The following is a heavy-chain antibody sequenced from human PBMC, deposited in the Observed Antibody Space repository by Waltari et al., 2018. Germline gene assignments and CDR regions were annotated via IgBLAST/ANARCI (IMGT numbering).Heavy chain of an antibody. CDR1: GGSISSSSYY. Sequence: QLQLQESGPGLVKPSETLSLTCTVSGGSISSSSYYWGWIRQPPGKGLEWIGSIYYSGSTYYNPSLKSRVTISVDTSKNQFSLKLCSVTAADTAVYYCARVLIAAIVYFDYWGQGTLVTVSS. J-gene: IGHJ4*02. CDR3: ARVLIAAIVYFDY. CDR2: IYYSGST. V-gene: IGHV4-39*07. D-gene: IGHD6-13*01.